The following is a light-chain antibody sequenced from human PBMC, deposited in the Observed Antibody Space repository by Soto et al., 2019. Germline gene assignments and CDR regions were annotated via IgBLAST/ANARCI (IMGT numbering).Light chain of an antibody. Sequence: QSALTQPASVSGYPGQSITISCTGTRSDVGGYNYVSWYQHHPGKAPKFMIYEVSNRPSGVSNRFSGSKSGNTASLTISGLQAEDEADYYCSSYTSSNTWVFGGGTKLTVL. CDR3: SSYTSSNTWV. CDR1: RSDVGGYNY. J-gene: IGLJ3*02. CDR2: EVS. V-gene: IGLV2-14*01.